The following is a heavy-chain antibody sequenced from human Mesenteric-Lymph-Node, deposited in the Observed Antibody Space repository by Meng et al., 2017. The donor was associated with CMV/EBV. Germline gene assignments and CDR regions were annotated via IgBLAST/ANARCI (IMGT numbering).Heavy chain of an antibody. Sequence: GESLKISCAASGFTFSSYAMHWVRQAPGKGLEWVAVISYDGSNKYYADSVKGRFTISRANSKNTLYLQMNSLRAEDTAVYYCASLFYYDSSGSGDYWGQGTLVTVSS. V-gene: IGHV3-30-3*01. CDR3: ASLFYYDSSGSGDY. CDR2: ISYDGSNK. J-gene: IGHJ4*02. D-gene: IGHD3-22*01. CDR1: GFTFSSYA.